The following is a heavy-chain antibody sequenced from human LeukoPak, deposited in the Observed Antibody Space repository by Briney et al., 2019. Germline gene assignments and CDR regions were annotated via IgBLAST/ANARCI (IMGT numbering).Heavy chain of an antibody. CDR2: IYPGDSDT. CDR1: GYSFTSYW. J-gene: IGHJ6*02. D-gene: IGHD2-15*01. V-gene: IGHV5-51*01. CDR3: ARQFRGGPYYYYGMDV. Sequence: GESLKISCKGSGYSFTSYWIGWVRQMPGKGLEWMGIIYPGDSDTRYSPSFQGQVTISADKSISTAYLQWSSLKASDTAMHYCARQFRGGPYYYYGMDVWGQGTTVTVSS.